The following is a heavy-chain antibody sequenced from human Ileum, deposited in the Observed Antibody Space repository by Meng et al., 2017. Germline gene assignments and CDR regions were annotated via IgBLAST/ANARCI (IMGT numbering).Heavy chain of an antibody. J-gene: IGHJ3*02. CDR3: ARGKLYYDSSGSKLIIDAFDI. V-gene: IGHV3-7*04. D-gene: IGHD3-22*01. CDR2: IKQDGSEK. Sequence: LSLTCAASGFTFSSYWMSWVRQAPGKGLEWVANIKQDGSEKYYVDSVKGRFTISRDNAKNSLYLQMNSLRAEDTAVYYCARGKLYYDSSGSKLIIDAFDIWGQGTMVTVSS. CDR1: GFTFSSYW.